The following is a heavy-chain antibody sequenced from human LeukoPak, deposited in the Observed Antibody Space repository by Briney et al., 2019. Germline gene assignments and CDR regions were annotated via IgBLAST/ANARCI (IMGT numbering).Heavy chain of an antibody. CDR3: ARDATQYLRYGYFDY. V-gene: IGHV3-21*01. CDR1: GFTFSSSA. CDR2: INQISSHI. J-gene: IGHJ4*02. D-gene: IGHD3-9*01. Sequence: GSLRLSCAASGFTFSSSAMNWVRQAPGKGLEWVSSINQISSHIYYAESVRGRFSISRDNAKNSVYLQMNSLRAEDTAIYYCARDATQYLRYGYFDYWGPGILVTVSS.